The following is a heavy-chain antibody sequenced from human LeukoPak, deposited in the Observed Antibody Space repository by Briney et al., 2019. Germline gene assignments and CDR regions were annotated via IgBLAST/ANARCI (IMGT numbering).Heavy chain of an antibody. CDR1: GFIFRNYW. Sequence: GGSLRLSCAASGFIFRNYWMHWVRQAPGKGLVWVSRVDGDGSGASYADFVRGRFTISRDNAKDTLYLQMNSLRAEDTAVYYCVSLVVTADLAFDIWGQGTMVTVSS. CDR3: VSLVVTADLAFDI. V-gene: IGHV3-74*01. CDR2: VDGDGSGA. D-gene: IGHD2-21*02. J-gene: IGHJ3*02.